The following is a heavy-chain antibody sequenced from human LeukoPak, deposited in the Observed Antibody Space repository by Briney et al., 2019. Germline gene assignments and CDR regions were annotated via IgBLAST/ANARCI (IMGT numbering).Heavy chain of an antibody. CDR1: GGTISRYY. CDR2: IYDSGST. CDR3: ARGSFDFYDSSGYGY. Sequence: PSETLSLTCTVSGGTISRYYWSWIRQPPGKGLEWIGYIYDSGSTNYNPSLKSRVTISVDPSRNQFSLNLSSVTAADTAMYYCARGSFDFYDSSGYGYWGQGTLVTVSS. V-gene: IGHV4-59*01. J-gene: IGHJ4*02. D-gene: IGHD3-22*01.